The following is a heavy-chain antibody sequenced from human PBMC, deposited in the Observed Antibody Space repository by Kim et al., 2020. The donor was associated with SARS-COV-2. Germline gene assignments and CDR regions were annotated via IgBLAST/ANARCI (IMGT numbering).Heavy chain of an antibody. J-gene: IGHJ3*02. D-gene: IGHD3-9*01. CDR2: ISASGGST. V-gene: IGHV3-23*01. Sequence: GGSLRLSCAASAFTFSSYAMSWVRQAPGKGLEWGSTISASGGSTYYADSVKGRFTISRDNSKNTLYLQMNSLRAEDTAGYYCAKDVTYYDILTGYPDAFDIWGQGTMVTVSS. CDR3: AKDVTYYDILTGYPDAFDI. CDR1: AFTFSSYA.